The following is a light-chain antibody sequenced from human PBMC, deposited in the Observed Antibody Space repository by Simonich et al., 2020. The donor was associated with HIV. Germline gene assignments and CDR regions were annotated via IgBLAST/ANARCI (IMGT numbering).Light chain of an antibody. Sequence: EIVLTQSPATLSLSPGERATLSCRASQSVRRYLAWYQQKPDQAPRLLIYGASTRATGIPARFSGSVAGTEFTLTISSLQSEDFAVYYCQQYNNWPPITFGQGTRLEIK. CDR1: QSVRRY. CDR2: GAS. J-gene: IGKJ5*01. V-gene: IGKV3-15*01. CDR3: QQYNNWPPIT.